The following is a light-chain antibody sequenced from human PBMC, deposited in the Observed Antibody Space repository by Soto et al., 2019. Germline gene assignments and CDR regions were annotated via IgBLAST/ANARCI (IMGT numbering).Light chain of an antibody. CDR1: QSVGNY. CDR2: DAS. V-gene: IGKV3-11*01. CDR3: QHRSNWPPIT. Sequence: EIVLTQSPGTLSLSPGGRATLSCRASQSVGNYLAWYQQKPGQAPRLLIYDASNRATAIPARFSGSGSGTDFTLTISSLEPEDFAIYYCQHRSNWPPITFGQGTRLEIK. J-gene: IGKJ5*01.